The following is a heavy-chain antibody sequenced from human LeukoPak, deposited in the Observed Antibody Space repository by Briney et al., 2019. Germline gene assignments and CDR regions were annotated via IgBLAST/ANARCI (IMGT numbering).Heavy chain of an antibody. V-gene: IGHV4-34*01. D-gene: IGHD3-10*01. CDR1: GGSFSGYY. J-gene: IGHJ4*02. CDR3: ARGRVTMVRGVIITWDY. Sequence: SETLSLTCAVYGGSFSGYYWSWICQPPGKGLEWIGEINHSGSTNYNPSLKSRVTISVDTSKNQFSLKLSSVTAADTAVYYCARGRVTMVRGVIITWDYWGQGTLVTVSS. CDR2: INHSGST.